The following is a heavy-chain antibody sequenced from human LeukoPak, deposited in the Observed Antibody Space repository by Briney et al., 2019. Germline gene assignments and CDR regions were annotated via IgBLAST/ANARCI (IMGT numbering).Heavy chain of an antibody. CDR1: GFTFSSYS. CDR2: ISSSSSTI. D-gene: IGHD3-22*01. V-gene: IGHV3-48*01. J-gene: IGHJ4*02. Sequence: PGGSLRLSCAASGFTFSSYSMNWVRQAPGKGLEWVSYISSSSSTIYYADSVKGRFTTSRDNAKNSLYLQMNSLRAEDTAVYYCARDTPRTYDSSGYEAAQVYWGQGTLVTVSS. CDR3: ARDTPRTYDSSGYEAAQVY.